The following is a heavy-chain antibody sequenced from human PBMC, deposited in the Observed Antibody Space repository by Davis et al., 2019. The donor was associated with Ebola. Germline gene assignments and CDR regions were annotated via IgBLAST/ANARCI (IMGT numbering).Heavy chain of an antibody. CDR1: GFIFSNYA. CDR2: INHSGST. J-gene: IGHJ6*02. Sequence: MPGGFLRLSCAASGFIFSNYAMSWIRQPPGKGLEWIGEINHSGSTNYNPSLKSRVTISVDTSKNQFSLKLSSVTAADTAVYYCARDHDRGDNIVVVPAAIGGMDVWGQGTTVTVSS. D-gene: IGHD2-2*01. CDR3: ARDHDRGDNIVVVPAAIGGMDV. V-gene: IGHV4-34*01.